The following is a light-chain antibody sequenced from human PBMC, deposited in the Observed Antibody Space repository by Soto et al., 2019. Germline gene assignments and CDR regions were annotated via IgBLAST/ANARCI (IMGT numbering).Light chain of an antibody. CDR1: NIGSKC. V-gene: IGLV3-21*04. Sequence: SYELTQPPSVSVAPGKTARISCGGNNIGSKCVHWYQRKPGQAPVLVIYSDPDLPSVITERFSGSNSGNTATLTISRVEAGDEADYYCQVWDSSSAHVVFGGGTKLTVL. J-gene: IGLJ2*01. CDR2: SDP. CDR3: QVWDSSSAHVV.